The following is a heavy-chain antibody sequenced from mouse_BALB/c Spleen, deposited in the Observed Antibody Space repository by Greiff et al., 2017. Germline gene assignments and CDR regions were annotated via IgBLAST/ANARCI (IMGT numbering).Heavy chain of an antibody. CDR1: GFTFSNYG. CDR3: ARVYSFAY. V-gene: IGHV5-6-3*01. J-gene: IGHJ3*01. CDR2: INSNGGST. Sequence: EVKLVESGGGLVQPGGSLKLSCAASGFTFSNYGMSWVRQTPDKRLELVATINSNGGSTYYPDSVKGRFTISRDNAKNTLYLQMSSLKSEDTAMYYCARVYSFAYWGQGTLVTVSA. D-gene: IGHD2-1*01.